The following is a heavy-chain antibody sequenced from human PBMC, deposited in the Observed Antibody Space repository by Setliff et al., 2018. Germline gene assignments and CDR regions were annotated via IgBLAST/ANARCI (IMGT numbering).Heavy chain of an antibody. CDR2: IYYSGST. J-gene: IGHJ4*02. Sequence: PSETLSLTCTVSGGSISSSSYYWGWIRQPPGKGLEWIGSIYYSGSTYYNPSLKSRVTISVDTSKNQFSLKLSSVTAADTAVYYCARRFRGYYYFDKWGQGIPVTVSS. CDR3: ARRFRGYYYFDK. CDR1: GGSISSSSYY. V-gene: IGHV4-39*01. D-gene: IGHD2-15*01.